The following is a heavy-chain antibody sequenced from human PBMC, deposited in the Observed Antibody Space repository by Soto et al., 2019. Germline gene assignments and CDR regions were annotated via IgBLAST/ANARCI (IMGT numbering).Heavy chain of an antibody. J-gene: IGHJ5*02. CDR2: IYYSGST. V-gene: IGHV4-30-4*01. CDR1: GGSISSGDYY. D-gene: IGHD2-15*01. CDR3: AGGGGYCSGGSCFDIGSGDWWFDP. Sequence: QVQLQESGPGLVKPSQTLSLTCTVSGGSISSGDYYWSWIRQPPGKGLEWIGYIYYSGSTYYNPSHRRRFNISVETSKNQSSLKLGSVTAAAPAVYYCAGGGGYCSGGSCFDIGSGDWWFDPWGQGTLVTVSS.